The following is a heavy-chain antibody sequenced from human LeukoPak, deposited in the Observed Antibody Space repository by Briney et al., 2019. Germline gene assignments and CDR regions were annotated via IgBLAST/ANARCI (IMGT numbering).Heavy chain of an antibody. V-gene: IGHV3-21*01. CDR2: ISSSSSYI. CDR1: GFKFSSYS. J-gene: IGHJ4*02. CDR3: TKDSRGWAVDY. Sequence: GGSLRLSCAASGFKFSSYSTNWVRQAPGKGLEWVSSISSSSSYIYYADSVKGRFTISRDNAKNSLYLQMNSLRPEDTAVYFCTKDSRGWAVDYWGQGTLVTVSS. D-gene: IGHD6-19*01.